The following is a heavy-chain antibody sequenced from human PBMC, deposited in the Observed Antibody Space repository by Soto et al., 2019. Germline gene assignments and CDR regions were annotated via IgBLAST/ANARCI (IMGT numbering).Heavy chain of an antibody. V-gene: IGHV1-69*12. Sequence: QVQLVQSGAEVKKPGSSVKVSCKASGGTFNTYVISWVRQAPGQGLEWMGGIIPILRRTKYAQKFQGRVTITADESRSTVYMELSSLRSEDTAVYYCASGDSVGYNVEGWFDPWGQGTLVTVSS. CDR2: IIPILRRT. J-gene: IGHJ5*02. CDR3: ASGDSVGYNVEGWFDP. CDR1: GGTFNTYV. D-gene: IGHD5-18*01.